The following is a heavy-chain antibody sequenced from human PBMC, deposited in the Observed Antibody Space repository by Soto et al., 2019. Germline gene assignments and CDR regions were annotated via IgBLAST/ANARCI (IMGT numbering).Heavy chain of an antibody. CDR1: GDSINNRSYY. CDR3: ARQRTSVVTQAYFDS. Sequence: SETLSLTCTVSGDSINNRSYYWGWIRQPPGKGLEWIGSIYYSGSTYNNPSLKSRVSMSVDTSKNQFSLKLRSVTAADTALYYCARQRTSVVTQAYFDSWGQGSLVTVSS. J-gene: IGHJ4*02. D-gene: IGHD2-21*02. CDR2: IYYSGST. V-gene: IGHV4-39*01.